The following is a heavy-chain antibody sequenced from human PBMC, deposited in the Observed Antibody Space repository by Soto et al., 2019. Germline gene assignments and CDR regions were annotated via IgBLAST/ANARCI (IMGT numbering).Heavy chain of an antibody. J-gene: IGHJ4*02. CDR3: ARDSSSGEGFDF. CDR1: GFTFSSYG. Sequence: QVQLVESGGGVVQPGRSLRLSCAASGFTFSSYGMHWVRQAPGKGLVWMAVIWYDGNSKDYGDSVRGRFTVPRNNSKNTLYLQMDSLRAEDTAVYFWARDSSSGEGFDFWGQGTLVTVSS. CDR2: IWYDGNSK. V-gene: IGHV3-33*01. D-gene: IGHD7-27*01.